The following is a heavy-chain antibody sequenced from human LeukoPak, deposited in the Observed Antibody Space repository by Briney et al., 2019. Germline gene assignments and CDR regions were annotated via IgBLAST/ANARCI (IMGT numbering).Heavy chain of an antibody. J-gene: IGHJ4*02. Sequence: RPGGSLRLSCAASGFSFSTYGMHWVRQAPGKGLEWVAVISYDGSNRYYADSVKGRFTISRDNSNNRLFLQMSSLRAEDTAVYYCVKDSVWFGPPYYFDYWGQGTLVTVSS. CDR1: GFSFSTYG. D-gene: IGHD3-10*01. V-gene: IGHV3-30*18. CDR2: ISYDGSNR. CDR3: VKDSVWFGPPYYFDY.